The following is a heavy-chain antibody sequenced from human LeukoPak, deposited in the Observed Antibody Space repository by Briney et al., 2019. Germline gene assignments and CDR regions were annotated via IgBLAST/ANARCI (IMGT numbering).Heavy chain of an antibody. Sequence: PSETLSLTCTVSGGSISTYHWSWIRQSPGKGLEWIGSVYYSGSTNYNPSLKSRVSISVDTSKNQFSLELSSVTAADTAVYYCAVNSTKHTFDIWGQGTMVTVSS. V-gene: IGHV4-59*08. D-gene: IGHD5/OR15-5a*01. CDR1: GGSISTYH. CDR2: VYYSGST. J-gene: IGHJ3*02. CDR3: AVNSTKHTFDI.